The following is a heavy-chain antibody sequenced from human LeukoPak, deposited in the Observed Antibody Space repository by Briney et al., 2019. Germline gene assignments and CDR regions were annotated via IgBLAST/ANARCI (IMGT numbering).Heavy chain of an antibody. CDR3: ARAAITNYYDSSGYCFDY. J-gene: IGHJ4*02. V-gene: IGHV4-59*01. CDR1: GGSLSSYY. Sequence: SETLSLTCTVSGGSLSSYYWSWIRQPPGKGLEWIGYIYYSGSTNYNPSLKSRVTISVDTSKNQFSLKLSSVTAADTAVYYCARAAITNYYDSSGYCFDYWGQGTLVTVSS. CDR2: IYYSGST. D-gene: IGHD3-22*01.